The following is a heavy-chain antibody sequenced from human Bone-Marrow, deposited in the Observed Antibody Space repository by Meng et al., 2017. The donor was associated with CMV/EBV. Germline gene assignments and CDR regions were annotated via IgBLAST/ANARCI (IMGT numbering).Heavy chain of an antibody. CDR1: GVSINSGNYY. Sequence: SETLSLTCSVSGVSINSGNYYWTWIRQPPGKGLEWMGYIHTTGNTYYNPSLRSRVTISIDMSKNQFSLTLDSVTAADTAVYYCARDTSNSYYDFWSGYYTIYYFDYWGQGTLVTVSS. CDR3: ARDTSNSYYDFWSGYYTIYYFDY. J-gene: IGHJ4*02. D-gene: IGHD3-3*01. CDR2: IHTTGNT. V-gene: IGHV4-30-4*08.